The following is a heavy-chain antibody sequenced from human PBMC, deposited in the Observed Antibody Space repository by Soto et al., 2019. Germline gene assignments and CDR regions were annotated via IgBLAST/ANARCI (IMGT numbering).Heavy chain of an antibody. CDR3: TRILWSSRRDALDI. J-gene: IGHJ6*02. D-gene: IGHD2-21*01. CDR2: IGTSGTPT. V-gene: IGHV3-23*01. CDR1: GFTFRNYA. Sequence: PGGSLRLSCIASGFTFRNYAMAWGRQAPGEDLEWVSAIGTSGTPTLYADSVKSRFSISRDDSRNTVSLQMNSLGVEDTATYYCTRILWSSRRDALDIWGQGTTVTVSS.